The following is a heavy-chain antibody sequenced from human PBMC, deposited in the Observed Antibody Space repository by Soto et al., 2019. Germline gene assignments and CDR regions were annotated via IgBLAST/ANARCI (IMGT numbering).Heavy chain of an antibody. Sequence: GGSLRLSCAASGFTFSSYEMNWVRQAPGKGLEWVSNISSSGSTIYYADSVKGRFTISRDNAKNSLYLQMNSLRAEDTAVYYCARGGYAIFGVVKPYYGMDVWGQGTTVTVSS. CDR1: GFTFSSYE. V-gene: IGHV3-48*03. J-gene: IGHJ6*02. CDR2: ISSSGSTI. D-gene: IGHD3-3*01. CDR3: ARGGYAIFGVVKPYYGMDV.